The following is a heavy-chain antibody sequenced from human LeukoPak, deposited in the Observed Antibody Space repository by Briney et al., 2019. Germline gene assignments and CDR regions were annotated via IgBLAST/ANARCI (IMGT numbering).Heavy chain of an antibody. CDR1: GGSMSTYY. J-gene: IGHJ4*02. V-gene: IGHV4-4*07. CDR3: ARDEMWEYSSGWYSDY. CDR2: IYTSGST. D-gene: IGHD6-19*01. Sequence: PSETLSLTRAVSGGSMSTYYWSWIRQPAGKGLEWIGRIYTSGSTNYNPSLKSRVTMSVDTSKNQFSLKLSSVTAADTAVYYCARDEMWEYSSGWYSDYWGQGTLVTVSS.